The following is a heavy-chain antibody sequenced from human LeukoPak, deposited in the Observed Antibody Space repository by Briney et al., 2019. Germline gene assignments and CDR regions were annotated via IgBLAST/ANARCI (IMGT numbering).Heavy chain of an antibody. J-gene: IGHJ5*02. CDR3: ARVGYYDSSGYFSGSSTNWFDP. CDR1: GGSISSSSYY. Sequence: SETLSLTCTVSGGSISSSSYYWGWIRQPPGKGLEWIGSIYYSGSTYYNPSLKSRVTISVDTSKNQFSLKLSSVTAADTAVYYCARVGYYDSSGYFSGSSTNWFDPWGQGTLVTVSS. D-gene: IGHD3-22*01. V-gene: IGHV4-39*07. CDR2: IYYSGST.